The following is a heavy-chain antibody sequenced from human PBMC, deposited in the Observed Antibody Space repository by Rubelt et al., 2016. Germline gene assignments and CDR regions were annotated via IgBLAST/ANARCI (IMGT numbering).Heavy chain of an antibody. Sequence: QVQLQESGPGLVKPSQTLSLTCTVSGGSISSGGYYWSWIRQHPGKGLEWIGYIYYSGSTYYNPSLKSRVTISVDTSKNQFSLKLSSVTAADTAVYYCARWTIAAAYYWFDPWGQGTLVTVST. CDR1: GGSISSGGYY. V-gene: IGHV4-31*03. J-gene: IGHJ5*02. CDR3: ARWTIAAAYYWFDP. CDR2: IYYSGST. D-gene: IGHD6-13*01.